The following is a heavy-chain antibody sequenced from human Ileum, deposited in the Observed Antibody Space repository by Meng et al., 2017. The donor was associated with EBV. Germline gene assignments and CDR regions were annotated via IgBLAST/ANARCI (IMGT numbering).Heavy chain of an antibody. CDR1: GGFFSGYY. D-gene: IGHD3-22*01. J-gene: IGHJ5*02. V-gene: IGHV4-34*02. CDR2: INHSGST. CDR3: AREARSSGYHPGIGP. Sequence: QVPLTPWGAGLLKPSETLSLSCAVYGGFFSGYYWSWIRQSPGKGLEWIGEINHSGSTNYNPSLKSRVTISVDTSKNQFSLKLTSVTAADTAVYYCAREARSSGYHPGIGPWGQGTLVTVSS.